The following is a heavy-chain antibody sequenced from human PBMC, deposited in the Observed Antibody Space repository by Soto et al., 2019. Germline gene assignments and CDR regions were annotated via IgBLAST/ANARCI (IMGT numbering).Heavy chain of an antibody. CDR3: ARSGRGTAPHDY. D-gene: IGHD2-21*02. CDR1: GFTFSSYG. CDR2: IWYDGSNK. V-gene: IGHV3-33*01. Sequence: QVQLVESGGGVVQPGRSLRLSCAASGFTFSSYGMHWVRQAPGKGLEWVAVIWYDGSNKYYADSVKGRFTISRDNSKNTLYLQMNSLRAEDTAVYYCARSGRGTAPHDYWGQGTLVTVSS. J-gene: IGHJ4*02.